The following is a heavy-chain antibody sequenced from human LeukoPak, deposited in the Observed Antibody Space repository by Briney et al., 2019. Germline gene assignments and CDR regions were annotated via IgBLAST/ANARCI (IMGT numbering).Heavy chain of an antibody. CDR3: ARLTGTSSPGVDY. D-gene: IGHD1-14*01. CDR2: IYSGGST. J-gene: IGHJ4*02. CDR1: GFTVSSNY. Sequence: GGSLRLSCAASGFTVSSNYMSWVRQAPGKGLEWVSVIYSGGSTYYADSVKGRFTISRDSSKNTLYLQMNSLTAEDTAVYFCARLTGTSSPGVDYWGQGTLVTVSS. V-gene: IGHV3-66*04.